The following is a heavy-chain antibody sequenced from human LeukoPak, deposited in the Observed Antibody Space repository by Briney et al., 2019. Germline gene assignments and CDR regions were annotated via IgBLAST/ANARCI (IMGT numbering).Heavy chain of an antibody. D-gene: IGHD3-3*01. CDR2: ISAYNGNT. V-gene: IGHV1-18*01. Sequence: ASVKVSCKASGYTFTSYGISWLRQAPGQGLEWMGWISAYNGNTNYAQKLQGRVTMTTDTSTSTAYMELRSLRSDDTAVYYCARGVIFGVVLDAFDIWGQGTMVTVSS. CDR3: ARGVIFGVVLDAFDI. CDR1: GYTFTSYG. J-gene: IGHJ3*02.